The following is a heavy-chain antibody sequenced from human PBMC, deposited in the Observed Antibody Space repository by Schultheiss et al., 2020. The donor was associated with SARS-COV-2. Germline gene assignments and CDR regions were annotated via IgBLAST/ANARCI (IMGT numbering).Heavy chain of an antibody. CDR2: IKSKTDGGTT. V-gene: IGHV3-15*01. CDR3: TTDPWTHLIAVAGIGWFDP. D-gene: IGHD6-19*01. Sequence: ETLSLTCTVSGGSISSYYWGWIRQPPGKGLEWIGRIKSKTDGGTTDYAAPVKGRFTISRDDSKNTLYLQMNSLKTEDTAVYYCTTDPWTHLIAVAGIGWFDPWGQGTLVTVSS. J-gene: IGHJ5*02. CDR1: GGSISSYY.